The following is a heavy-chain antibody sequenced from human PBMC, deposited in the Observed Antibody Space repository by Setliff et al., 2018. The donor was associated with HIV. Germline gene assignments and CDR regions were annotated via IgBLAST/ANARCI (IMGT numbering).Heavy chain of an antibody. CDR3: VREWVADP. CDR2: IQSGGII. Sequence: GGSLRLSCAASGLTLSNSAMTWVRQKPGRGLEWVSLIQSGGIIYYADSVKGRFTISRDNSNNTLSLQMSSLRADDTAVYYCVREWVADPWGQGTLVTVSS. D-gene: IGHD1-26*01. CDR1: GLTLSNSA. J-gene: IGHJ5*02. V-gene: IGHV3-23*01.